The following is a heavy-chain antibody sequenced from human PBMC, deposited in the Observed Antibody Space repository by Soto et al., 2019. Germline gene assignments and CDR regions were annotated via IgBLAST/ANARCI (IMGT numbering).Heavy chain of an antibody. V-gene: IGHV4-31*03. CDR2: IYYSGST. CDR1: GGSIRNGDYY. Sequence: QVQLQESGPGLVKPSQTLSLTCTVSGGSIRNGDYYWSWIRQHPGQGLEWIGYIYYSGSTHYNPSLQSRVIISVDTSKNQFSLKLSSVTAADTAVYYCARVYDSSGYPAAGGAFDIWGQGTMVTVSS. D-gene: IGHD3-22*01. J-gene: IGHJ3*02. CDR3: ARVYDSSGYPAAGGAFDI.